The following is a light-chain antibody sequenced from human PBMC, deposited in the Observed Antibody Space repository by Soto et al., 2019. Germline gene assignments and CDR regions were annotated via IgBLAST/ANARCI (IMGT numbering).Light chain of an antibody. CDR3: SSYTSSSTRV. CDR2: DIS. J-gene: IGLJ3*02. V-gene: IGLV2-14*01. CDR1: SSDVGGYNY. Sequence: QSALTQPASVSGSPGQSITISCTGTSSDVGGYNYVSWYQQHPGTATQLMIYDISNRPSGVYNRFSGSKSGNTASLTIAGLQAEDAADYYCSSYTSSSTRVFGGGTKLTVL.